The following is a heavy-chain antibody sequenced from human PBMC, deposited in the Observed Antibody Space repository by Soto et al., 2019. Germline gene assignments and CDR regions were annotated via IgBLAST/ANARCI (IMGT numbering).Heavy chain of an antibody. V-gene: IGHV1-18*01. Sequence: QVQLVQSGVEVKKPGASVKVSCKAMGYIFTNYGLSWVRQAPGEGPEWLGWISAYNGHTKYAPKVQDRVTLTTDTAATTAYLGLRGLRSDDAAVYYCGRGAGGYFDHWGQGTLVLVSS. CDR2: ISAYNGHT. CDR1: GYIFTNYG. J-gene: IGHJ4*02. CDR3: GRGAGGYFDH. D-gene: IGHD3-16*01.